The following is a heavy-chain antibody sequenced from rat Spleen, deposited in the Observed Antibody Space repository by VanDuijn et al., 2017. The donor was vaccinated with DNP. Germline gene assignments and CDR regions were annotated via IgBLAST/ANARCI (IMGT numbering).Heavy chain of an antibody. V-gene: IGHV5S13*01. J-gene: IGHJ2*01. Sequence: EVQLVESGGGLVQPGRSLKLSCAASGFTFSNYDMAWVRQAPTKGLEWVASISTSGGSTYYRDSVKGRFTISRDNAENTVYLQMNSLRSEDTATYYCAKASNWESWGQGVMVTVSS. CDR1: GFTFSNYD. D-gene: IGHD5-1*01. CDR3: AKASNWES. CDR2: ISTSGGST.